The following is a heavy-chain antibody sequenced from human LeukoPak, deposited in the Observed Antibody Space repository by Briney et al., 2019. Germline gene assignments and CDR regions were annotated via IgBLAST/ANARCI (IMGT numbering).Heavy chain of an antibody. CDR2: IRDRGASI. CDR1: GFTFSAYE. CDR3: AKENGDGSTFDY. D-gene: IGHD4-17*01. Sequence: GGSLRVSCAASGFTFSAYEMSWVRQAPGKGLGWISYIRDRGASIYYADSVKGRVTISRDKAKNSLYLQMNRLRAEDTAVYYCAKENGDGSTFDYWGQGTLVTVSS. V-gene: IGHV3-48*03. J-gene: IGHJ4*02.